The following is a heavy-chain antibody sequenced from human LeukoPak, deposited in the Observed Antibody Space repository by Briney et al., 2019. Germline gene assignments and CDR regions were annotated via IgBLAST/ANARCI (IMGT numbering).Heavy chain of an antibody. CDR2: IIPILGIA. V-gene: IGHV1-69*04. CDR1: GGTFSSYA. CDR3: ARESYSGNPYFDY. D-gene: IGHD4-23*01. Sequence: SVKVSFKASGGTFSSYAISWVRQAPGQGLEWMGRIIPILGIANYAQKFQGRVTITADKSTSTAYMELSSLRSEDTAMYYCARESYSGNPYFDYWGQGTLVTVSS. J-gene: IGHJ4*02.